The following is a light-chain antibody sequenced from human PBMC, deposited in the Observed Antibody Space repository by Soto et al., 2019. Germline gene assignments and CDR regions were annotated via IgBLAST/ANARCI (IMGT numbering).Light chain of an antibody. J-gene: IGLJ1*01. V-gene: IGLV2-18*02. CDR3: SSYTSSSTLV. CDR1: SSDVGSYNR. Sequence: QSVLTQPPSVSGSPGQSVTISCTGTSSDVGSYNRVSWYQQPPGTAPKLMFYEVSNRPSGVPDRFSGSKSGNTASLTISGLQAEDEADYYCSSYTSSSTLVFGTGTKLTVL. CDR2: EVS.